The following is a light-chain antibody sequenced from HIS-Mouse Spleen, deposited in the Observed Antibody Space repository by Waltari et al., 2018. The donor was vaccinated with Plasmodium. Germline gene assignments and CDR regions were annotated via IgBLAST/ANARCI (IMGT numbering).Light chain of an antibody. CDR1: VLAKKY. V-gene: IGLV3-27*01. CDR2: KDS. Sequence: SYELTQPSSVSVSPGQTARITCSGDVLAKKYARWFQQKPGQAPVLVIYKDSERPSGTPARFPGSSSGTTVTLTISGAQVEDEADYYCYSAADNNLVFGGGTKLTVL. J-gene: IGLJ2*01. CDR3: YSAADNNLV.